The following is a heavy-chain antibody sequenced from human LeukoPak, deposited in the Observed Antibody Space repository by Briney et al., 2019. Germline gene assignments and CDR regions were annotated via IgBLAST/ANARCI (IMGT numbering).Heavy chain of an antibody. CDR1: GFSFSDYG. V-gene: IGHV3-30*18. CDR2: ISDDGSNQ. CDR3: AQDLPADPGWDWYRVRFIFHS. Sequence: GGSLRLSCEGSGFSFSDYGMHWVREAPGKGRGWVAVISDDGSNQYFANSVEGRFAISRDNSKDTVYLHMNGVRPEDTAVYFCAQDLPADPGWDWYRVRFIFHSWGQGTLVTVSA. J-gene: IGHJ4*02. D-gene: IGHD3/OR15-3a*01.